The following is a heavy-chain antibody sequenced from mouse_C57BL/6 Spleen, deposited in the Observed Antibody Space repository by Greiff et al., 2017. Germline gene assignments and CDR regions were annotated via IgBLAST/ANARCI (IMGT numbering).Heavy chain of an antibody. CDR2: IYPGSGST. J-gene: IGHJ3*01. CDR3: ARDYGSSH. D-gene: IGHD1-1*01. CDR1: GYTFTSYW. V-gene: IGHV1-55*01. Sequence: VQLQQSGAELVKPGASVKMSCKASGYTFTSYWITWVKQRPGQGLEWIGEIYPGSGSTNYNEKFKGKATLTVDTSSSTAYMQLSSLTSEDAAVYYCARDYGSSHWGQGTLVTVAA.